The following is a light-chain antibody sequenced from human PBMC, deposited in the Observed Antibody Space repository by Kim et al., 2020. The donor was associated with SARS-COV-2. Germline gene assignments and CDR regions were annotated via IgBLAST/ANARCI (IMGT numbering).Light chain of an antibody. CDR3: MQTLHTPPT. J-gene: IGKJ4*01. V-gene: IGKV2-28*01. Sequence: PASISCSASQSRLHSNGYNYLDWYLQKPGQSPQVLIYMGSDRASGVPDRFSVSGSGTDFTLKISRVEAEDVVVYYCMQTLHTPPTFGGGTKVDIK. CDR1: QSRLHSNGYNY. CDR2: MGS.